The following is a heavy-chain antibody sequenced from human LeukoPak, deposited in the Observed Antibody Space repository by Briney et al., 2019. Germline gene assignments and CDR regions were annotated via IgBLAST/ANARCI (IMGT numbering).Heavy chain of an antibody. V-gene: IGHV4-61*05. CDR1: GGSISSSSYY. CDR2: IYYSGST. CDR3: ASEDYYYYYMDV. J-gene: IGHJ6*03. Sequence: SETLSLTCTVSGGSISSSSYYWGWIRQPPGKGLEWIGYIYYSGSTNYNPSLKSRVTISVDTSKNQFSLKLSSVTAADTAVYYCASEDYYYYYMDVWGKGTTVTVSS.